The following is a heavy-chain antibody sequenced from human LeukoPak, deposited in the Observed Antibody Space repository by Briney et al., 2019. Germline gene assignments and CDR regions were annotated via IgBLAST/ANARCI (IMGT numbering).Heavy chain of an antibody. J-gene: IGHJ4*02. CDR3: SRRLLYSRPFDY. CDR1: GGSFSGYY. CDR2: INHSGST. Sequence: SGTLSLTCAVYGGSFSGYYWSWIRQPPGKGLEWIGEINHSGSTNYNPSLKSRVTISVDTSKNQFSLKLSSVTAADTAVSYCSRRLLYSRPFDYWGQGTLVTVSS. D-gene: IGHD6-13*01. V-gene: IGHV4-34*01.